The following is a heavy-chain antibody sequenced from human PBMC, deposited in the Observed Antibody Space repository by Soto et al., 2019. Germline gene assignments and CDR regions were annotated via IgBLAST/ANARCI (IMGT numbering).Heavy chain of an antibody. Sequence: EVQLVESGGGLVQPGGSLRLSCAASGFTFSSYEMNWVRQAPGKGLEWVSYISSSGSTIYYADSVKGRFTISRDNAKNSLYLQMNSLGAEDTAVYYCARDGPRPPPVVATGMGYYYYYGMDVWGQGTTVTVSS. CDR3: ARDGPRPPPVVATGMGYYYYYGMDV. V-gene: IGHV3-48*03. J-gene: IGHJ6*02. CDR2: ISSSGSTI. CDR1: GFTFSSYE. D-gene: IGHD5-12*01.